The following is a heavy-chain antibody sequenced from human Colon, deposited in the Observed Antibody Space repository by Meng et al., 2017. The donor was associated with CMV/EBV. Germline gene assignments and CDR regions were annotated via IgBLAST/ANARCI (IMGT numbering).Heavy chain of an antibody. D-gene: IGHD3-3*01. CDR3: ARGDDFWSGWD. CDR1: GGSISSSSYY. CDR2: IYYSGST. Sequence: SETLSLTCTVSGGSISSSSYYWGWIRQPPGKGLEWIGSIYYSGSTYYNPSLKSRVTISVDTSKNQFSLKLSSVTAADTAVYYCARGDDFWSGWDWCQGTLVTVSS. V-gene: IGHV4-39*01. J-gene: IGHJ4*02.